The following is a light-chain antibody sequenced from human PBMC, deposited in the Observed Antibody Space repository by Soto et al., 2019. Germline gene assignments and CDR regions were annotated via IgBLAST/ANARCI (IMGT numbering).Light chain of an antibody. CDR2: AAS. Sequence: DIQMTQSTSSLSASVGDRVTITCRASQSISSYLNWYQQKPGKAPKLLIYAASSLQSGVPSRFSGSGSGTDFTLTISSLQPEDFATYYCQQSYRTLTFGGGTNVDIK. CDR3: QQSYRTLT. J-gene: IGKJ4*01. CDR1: QSISSY. V-gene: IGKV1-39*01.